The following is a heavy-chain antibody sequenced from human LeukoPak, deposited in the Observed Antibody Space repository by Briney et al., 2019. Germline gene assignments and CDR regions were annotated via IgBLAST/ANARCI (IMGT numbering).Heavy chain of an antibody. D-gene: IGHD3-22*01. Sequence: PGGSLRLSCAASGFTFSSYGMHWVRLAPGKGLEWVAVISYDGSNKYYADSVKGRFTISRDNSKNTLYLQMNSLRAEDTAVYYCAKGGYYDSSGYPYSGYYYGMDVWGQGTTVTVSS. CDR2: ISYDGSNK. V-gene: IGHV3-30*18. CDR1: GFTFSSYG. J-gene: IGHJ6*02. CDR3: AKGGYYDSSGYPYSGYYYGMDV.